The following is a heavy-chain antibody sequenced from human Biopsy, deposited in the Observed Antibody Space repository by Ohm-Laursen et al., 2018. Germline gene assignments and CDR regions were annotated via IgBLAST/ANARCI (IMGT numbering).Heavy chain of an antibody. Sequence: PSDTLSLTCTVSGDSIRNYYWSWIQQAAGKGLEWIGRIYPGGGTIYNPSLKSRVTMSVDTSKNHFSLNLNSVTAADTAVYYCAGIVLGPTNDAFDIWGQGTMVTVSS. D-gene: IGHD1-26*01. J-gene: IGHJ3*02. CDR2: IYPGGGT. V-gene: IGHV4-4*07. CDR3: AGIVLGPTNDAFDI. CDR1: GDSIRNYY.